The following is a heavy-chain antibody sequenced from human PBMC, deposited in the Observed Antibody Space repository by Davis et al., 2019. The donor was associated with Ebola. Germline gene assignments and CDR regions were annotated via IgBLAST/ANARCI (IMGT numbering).Heavy chain of an antibody. CDR3: ARDLQYQAGYYYMDV. V-gene: IGHV4-4*07. J-gene: IGHJ6*03. CDR2: IYTSGST. CDR1: GGSISSYY. Sequence: PSETLSLTCTVSGGSISSYYWSWIRQPAGKGLEWIGRIYTSGSTNYNPSLKSRVTISVDTSKNQFSLKLSSVTAADTAVYYCARDLQYQAGYYYMDVWGKGTTVTVSS. D-gene: IGHD2-2*01.